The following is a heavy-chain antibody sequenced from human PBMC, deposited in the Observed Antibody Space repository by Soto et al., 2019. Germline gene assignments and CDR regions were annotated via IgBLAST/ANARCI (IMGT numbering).Heavy chain of an antibody. CDR3: ARDSGAKLSSS. Sequence: SVEVSCKASGGTFSSYRINWLRQAPGQGLEWVGGIVPIYRTADYAQKFQGRVSITADESARTTYLELSSLKSQDTAVYYCARDSGAKLSSSWGQGTLVTVSS. D-gene: IGHD6-13*01. J-gene: IGHJ4*02. CDR1: GGTFSSYR. CDR2: IVPIYRTA. V-gene: IGHV1-69*13.